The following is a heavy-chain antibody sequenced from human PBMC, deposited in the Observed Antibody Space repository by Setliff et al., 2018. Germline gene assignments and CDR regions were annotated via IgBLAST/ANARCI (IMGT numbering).Heavy chain of an antibody. D-gene: IGHD3-10*01. CDR3: ARASYGWGSHYKIKWFDP. V-gene: IGHV4-39*07. CDR2: IYYSGST. CDR1: GGSISSSRYS. Sequence: SETLSLTCSVSGGSISSSRYSWGWIRQTPGKGLEWIGSIYYSGSTYYNPSLESRVTISVDTSKNQVSLKLSSMTAADTAVYYCARASYGWGSHYKIKWFDPWGQGTLVTVSS. J-gene: IGHJ5*02.